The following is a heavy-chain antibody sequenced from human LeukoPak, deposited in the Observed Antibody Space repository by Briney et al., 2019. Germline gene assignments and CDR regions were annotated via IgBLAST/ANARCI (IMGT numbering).Heavy chain of an antibody. V-gene: IGHV3-30*02. Sequence: GGSLRLSFAASGFTFSGYGIHWVRQAPGKGLEWVAFIRSDGSVKYYADSVRGRFTISRDNSKNTLYLQINSLRAEDTAVYYCAKDEAAAGVDFDYWGQGTLVTVYS. D-gene: IGHD6-13*01. J-gene: IGHJ4*02. CDR3: AKDEAAAGVDFDY. CDR2: IRSDGSVK. CDR1: GFTFSGYG.